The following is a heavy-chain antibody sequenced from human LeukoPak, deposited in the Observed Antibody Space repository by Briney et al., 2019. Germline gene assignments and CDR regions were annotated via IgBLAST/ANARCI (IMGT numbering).Heavy chain of an antibody. CDR1: GFSCIAYG. V-gene: IGHV3-64*01. Sequence: GGSLRLSCAASGFSCIAYGMHWVRQAPGKGSEYVSAISNDGDTTHYANSVKGRFTISRDNSKNTLDLQMGSLRPEDMAVYYCARGGPGGWYTQIDHWGQGTLVTVSS. J-gene: IGHJ4*02. CDR3: ARGGPGGWYTQIDH. CDR2: ISNDGDTT. D-gene: IGHD6-19*01.